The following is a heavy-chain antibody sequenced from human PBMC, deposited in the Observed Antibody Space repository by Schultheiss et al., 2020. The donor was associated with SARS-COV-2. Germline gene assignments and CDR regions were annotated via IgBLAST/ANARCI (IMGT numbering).Heavy chain of an antibody. Sequence: GGSLRLSCAASGFTFSSYAMHWVRQAPGKGLEWVAVISYDGSNKYYADSVKGRFTISRDNAKNSLYLQMNSLRAEDTAVYYCARATLTSYYYYGMDVWGQGTTVTGSS. CDR3: ARATLTSYYYYGMDV. J-gene: IGHJ6*02. CDR1: GFTFSSYA. D-gene: IGHD3-9*01. CDR2: ISYDGSNK. V-gene: IGHV3-30*07.